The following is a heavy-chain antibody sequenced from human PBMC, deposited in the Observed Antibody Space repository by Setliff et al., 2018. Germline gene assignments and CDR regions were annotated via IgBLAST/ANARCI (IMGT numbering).Heavy chain of an antibody. CDR3: ARREGDGYNFWSGYYSPGGYYYGMDV. Sequence: WVRQAPGKGLEWIGSIYHSGSTYYNPSLKSRVTISVDTSKNQFSLKLSSVTAADTAVYYCARREGDGYNFWSGYYSPGGYYYGMDVWGQGTTVTVSS. V-gene: IGHV4-38-2*01. J-gene: IGHJ6*02. D-gene: IGHD3-3*01. CDR2: IYHSGST.